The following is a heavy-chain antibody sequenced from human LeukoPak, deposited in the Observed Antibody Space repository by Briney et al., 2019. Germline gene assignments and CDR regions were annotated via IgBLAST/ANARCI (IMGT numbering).Heavy chain of an antibody. CDR1: GGSISSYY. CDR3: ASAGDNYYDSSGYQGAFDI. D-gene: IGHD3-22*01. CDR2: IYYSGST. Sequence: SETLSLTCTVSGGSISSYYWSWIRQPPGKGLEWIGYIYYSGSTNYNPSLKSRVTISVDTSKNQFSLKLSSVTAADTAVYYCASAGDNYYDSSGYQGAFDIWGQGTMVTVSS. V-gene: IGHV4-59*08. J-gene: IGHJ3*02.